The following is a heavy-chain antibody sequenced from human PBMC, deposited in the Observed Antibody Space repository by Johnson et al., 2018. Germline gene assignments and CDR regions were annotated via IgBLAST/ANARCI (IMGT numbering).Heavy chain of an antibody. CDR3: AKGSHYGD. D-gene: IGHD3-10*01. CDR2: ISWNSGKI. V-gene: IGHV3-9*01. J-gene: IGHJ3*01. CDR1: GFTFDDYA. Sequence: VQLVQSGGGLVQPGRSLRLSCAASGFTFDDYAMHWVRQAPGKGLEWVSGISWNSGKIGYADSVKGRFTISRDNAKNSLYLQINSLRAEDTALYYCAKGSHYGDWGQGTMVTVSS.